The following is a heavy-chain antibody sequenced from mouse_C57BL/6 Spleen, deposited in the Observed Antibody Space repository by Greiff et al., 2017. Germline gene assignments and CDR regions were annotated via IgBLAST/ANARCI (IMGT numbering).Heavy chain of an antibody. CDR3: ARVASSGYGYAMDY. CDR1: GYTFTSYG. CDR2: IYPRSGNT. Sequence: QVQLQQSGAELARPGASVKLSCKASGYTFTSYGISWVKQRTGQGLEWIGEIYPRSGNTYYNEKFKGKATLTADKSSSTAYMELRSLTSEDSAVYFCARVASSGYGYAMDYWGQGTSVTVSS. D-gene: IGHD3-2*02. V-gene: IGHV1-81*01. J-gene: IGHJ4*01.